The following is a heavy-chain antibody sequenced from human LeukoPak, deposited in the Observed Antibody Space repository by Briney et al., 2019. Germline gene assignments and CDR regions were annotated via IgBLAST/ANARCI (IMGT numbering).Heavy chain of an antibody. J-gene: IGHJ3*02. CDR1: GFTLSSYW. CDR2: INSDGSGI. Sequence: PGGSLRLSCAVSGFTLSSYWMHWVRQLPGKGLVWVSRINSDGSGISYAGSVKGRFTISRDNAKNTLYLQMNSLRAEDTAVYYCARGNAHAFDIWGHGTMVTVSS. V-gene: IGHV3-74*01. CDR3: ARGNAHAFDI.